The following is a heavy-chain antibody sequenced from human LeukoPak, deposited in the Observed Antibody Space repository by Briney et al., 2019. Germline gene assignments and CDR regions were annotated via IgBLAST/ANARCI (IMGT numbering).Heavy chain of an antibody. CDR3: ARGSPGKCSGSYYWVDY. CDR2: INHSGST. V-gene: IGHV4-34*01. Sequence: PSETLSLTCAVYGGSFSGYYWSWICQPPGKGLEWIGEINHSGSTNYNPSLKSRVTISVDTSKNQFSLKLSSVTAADTAVYYCARGSPGKCSGSYYWVDYWGQGTLVTVSS. D-gene: IGHD1-26*01. CDR1: GGSFSGYY. J-gene: IGHJ4*02.